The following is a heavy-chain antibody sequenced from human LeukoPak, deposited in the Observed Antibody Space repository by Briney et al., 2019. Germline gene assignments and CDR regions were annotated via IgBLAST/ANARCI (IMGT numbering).Heavy chain of an antibody. Sequence: SETLSLTCTVSGGSMSSYYWNWIRQPAGKGLGWIGRIYTSGSTNYNPSLKSRVTISVDTSKNQFSLKLSSVTAADTAVYYCARVKYYYYGMDVWGQGTTVTVSS. CDR2: IYTSGST. J-gene: IGHJ6*02. CDR3: ARVKYYYYGMDV. V-gene: IGHV4-4*07. CDR1: GGSMSSYY.